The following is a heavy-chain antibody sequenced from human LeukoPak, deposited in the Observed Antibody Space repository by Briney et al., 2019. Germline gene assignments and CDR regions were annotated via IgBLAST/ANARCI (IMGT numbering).Heavy chain of an antibody. Sequence: PGGSLRLSCAASGFTFRSYAMSWVRQAPGKGLEWVSAISGSGGSTYYADSVKGRFTISRDNSKNTLYLQMNSLRAEDTAVYYCAKDPFSYCSSTSCYYNGYSSSYDYWGQGTLVTVSS. CDR3: AKDPFSYCSSTSCYYNGYSSSYDY. D-gene: IGHD2-2*01. J-gene: IGHJ4*02. V-gene: IGHV3-23*01. CDR1: GFTFRSYA. CDR2: ISGSGGST.